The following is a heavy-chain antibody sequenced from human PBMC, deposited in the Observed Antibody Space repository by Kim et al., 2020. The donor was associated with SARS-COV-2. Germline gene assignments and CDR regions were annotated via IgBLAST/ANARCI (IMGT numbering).Heavy chain of an antibody. Sequence: GGSLRLSCAASGFTFDDYTMHWVRQAPGKGLEWVSLISWDGGSTYYADSVKGRFTISRDNSKNSLYLQMNSLRTEDTALYYCAKGLGLSPGDEYGMDVWGQGTTVTVSS. CDR2: ISWDGGST. CDR1: GFTFDDYT. D-gene: IGHD3-10*01. J-gene: IGHJ6*02. V-gene: IGHV3-43*01. CDR3: AKGLGLSPGDEYGMDV.